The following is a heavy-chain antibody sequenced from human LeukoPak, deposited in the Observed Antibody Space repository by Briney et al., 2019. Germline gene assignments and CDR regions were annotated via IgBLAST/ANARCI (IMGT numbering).Heavy chain of an antibody. V-gene: IGHV3-23*01. Sequence: SGGSLRLSCAASGFTFSTYALSWVRQAPGKGLECVSAISGSGGSTYSADSLKGRFTISGDNSKNTLYLQIDSLRADDTAVFYCARGGLGSAFDNWGQGTLVTVSS. J-gene: IGHJ4*02. CDR3: ARGGLGSAFDN. CDR1: GFTFSTYA. CDR2: ISGSGGST. D-gene: IGHD6-19*01.